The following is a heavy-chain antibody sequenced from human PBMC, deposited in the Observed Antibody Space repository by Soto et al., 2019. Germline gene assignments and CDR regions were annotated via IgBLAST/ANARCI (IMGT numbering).Heavy chain of an antibody. J-gene: IGHJ6*03. CDR1: GFTFSSYW. D-gene: IGHD2-2*01. CDR2: INSDGIST. Sequence: GGSLRLSCAASGFTFSSYWMHWVRQAPGKGLVWVSRINSDGISTSYADSVKGRFTISRDNAKNTLYLQMNSLRAEDTAVYYCARVGGYCSSTSCYASYYYYMDVWGKGTTVTVSS. CDR3: ARVGGYCSSTSCYASYYYYMDV. V-gene: IGHV3-74*01.